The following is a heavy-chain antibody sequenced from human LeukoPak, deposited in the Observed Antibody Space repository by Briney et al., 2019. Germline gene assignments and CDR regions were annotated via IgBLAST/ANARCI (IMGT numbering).Heavy chain of an antibody. CDR1: GVSVTSGTYH. CDR2: ISYSGVT. D-gene: IGHD3-10*01. CDR3: ARTTVWFGELNWFDP. J-gene: IGHJ5*02. Sequence: SETLSPTCTVSGVSVTSGTYHWSWIRQPPGKGLEWIAYISYSGVTRYNPSLKSRVTISIDTSKNQSPLKVSSVTAADTALYYCARTTVWFGELNWFDPWGQGTLVTVSS. V-gene: IGHV4-61*01.